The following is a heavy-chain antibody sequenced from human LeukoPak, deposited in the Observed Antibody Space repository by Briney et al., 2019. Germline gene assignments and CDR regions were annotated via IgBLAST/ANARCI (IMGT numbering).Heavy chain of an antibody. Sequence: PSQTLSLTCTVSGGSISSGSYYWSWIRQPAGKGLEWIGRIYTSGSTNYNPSLKSRVTISVDTSKNQFSLKLSSVTAADTAVYYCARGDYYDSSGLDYWGQGTLVTVSS. CDR1: GGSISSGSYY. V-gene: IGHV4-61*02. CDR3: ARGDYYDSSGLDY. CDR2: IYTSGST. J-gene: IGHJ4*02. D-gene: IGHD3-22*01.